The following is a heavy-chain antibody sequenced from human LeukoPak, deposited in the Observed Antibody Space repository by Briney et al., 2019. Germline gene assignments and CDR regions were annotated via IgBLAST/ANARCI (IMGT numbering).Heavy chain of an antibody. CDR2: IRSKAYGGTT. D-gene: IGHD3-10*01. CDR3: TRDRSWFGELYSNWFDP. V-gene: IGHV3-49*03. J-gene: IGHJ5*02. CDR1: GFTFGDYA. Sequence: PVRSLRLSCTASGFTFGDYAMSWFRQAPGKGLEWVGFIRSKAYGGTTEYAASVKGRFTISRDDSKSIAYLQMNSLKTEDTAVYYCTRDRSWFGELYSNWFDPWGQGTLVTVSS.